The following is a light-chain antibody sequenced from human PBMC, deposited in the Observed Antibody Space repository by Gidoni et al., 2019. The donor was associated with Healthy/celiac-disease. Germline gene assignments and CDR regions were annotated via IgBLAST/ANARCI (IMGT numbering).Light chain of an antibody. J-gene: IGLJ3*02. V-gene: IGLV1-44*01. Sequence: QSVLTQPPSASGTPGQRVTISCSGSISNIGSNTVTWYQQLPGTAPKLLIYINNQRPSGVPDLFSGSKSGTSASLAISGLQSEDEADYYCAAWDDSLNGVFGGGTKLTVL. CDR2: INN. CDR3: AAWDDSLNGV. CDR1: ISNIGSNT.